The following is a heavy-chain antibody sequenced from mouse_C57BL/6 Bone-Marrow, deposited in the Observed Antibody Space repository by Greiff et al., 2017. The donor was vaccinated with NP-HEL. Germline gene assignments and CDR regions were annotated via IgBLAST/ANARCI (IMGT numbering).Heavy chain of an antibody. CDR2: INPSNGGT. V-gene: IGHV1-53*01. D-gene: IGHD1-1*01. J-gene: IGHJ2*01. CDR3: AVQDGEDYYGWDYFDY. Sequence: VQLQQPGAELVKPGASVKLSCKASGYTFTSYWMHWVKQRPGQGLEWIGNINPSNGGTNYNEKFKSKATLTVDKSSSTAYMQLSSLTSEDSAVYYGAVQDGEDYYGWDYFDYWGQGTTLTVSS. CDR1: GYTFTSYW.